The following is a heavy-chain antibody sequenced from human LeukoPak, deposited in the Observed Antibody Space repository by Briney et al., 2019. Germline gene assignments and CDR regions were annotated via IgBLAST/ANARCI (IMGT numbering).Heavy chain of an antibody. Sequence: ASVKVSCKASGYTFTSYGISWVRQAPGQGLERMGWISAYNGNTNYAQKLQGRVTMTTDTSTSTAYMELRSLRSDDTAVYYCARGGDPGYYYYYGMDVWGKGTTVTVSS. V-gene: IGHV1-18*04. D-gene: IGHD3-10*01. CDR2: ISAYNGNT. J-gene: IGHJ6*04. CDR3: ARGGDPGYYYYYGMDV. CDR1: GYTFTSYG.